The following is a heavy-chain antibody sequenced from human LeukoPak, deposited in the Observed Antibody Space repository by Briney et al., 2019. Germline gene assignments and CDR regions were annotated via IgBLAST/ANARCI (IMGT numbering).Heavy chain of an antibody. D-gene: IGHD7-27*01. CDR2: VYTSGST. V-gene: IGHV4-61*02. Sequence: SETLSLTCTVSGGSISSGSYDWSWIRQPAGKGLDWIGRVYTSGSTNYKPSLKSRVTISVDTSKNQFSLKLSSVTAADTAVYYCARSELGPTSYFDYWGQGTLVTVSS. CDR1: GGSISSGSYD. CDR3: ARSELGPTSYFDY. J-gene: IGHJ4*02.